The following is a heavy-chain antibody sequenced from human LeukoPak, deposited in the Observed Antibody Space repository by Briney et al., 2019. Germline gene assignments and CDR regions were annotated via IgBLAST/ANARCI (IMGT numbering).Heavy chain of an antibody. Sequence: ASVTVSRKVSGYTLPELSMHWVRQAPGKGLEWMGGFDPEDGETIYAQKFQGRVTMTEDTSTDTAYMELSSLRSEDTAVYYCATASSGQSGGWFDPWGQGTLVTVSS. J-gene: IGHJ5*02. D-gene: IGHD6-19*01. CDR3: ATASSGQSGGWFDP. CDR1: GYTLPELS. CDR2: FDPEDGET. V-gene: IGHV1-24*01.